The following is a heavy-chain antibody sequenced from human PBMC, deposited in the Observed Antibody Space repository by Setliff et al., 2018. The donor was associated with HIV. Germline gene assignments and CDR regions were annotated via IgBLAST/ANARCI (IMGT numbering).Heavy chain of an antibody. V-gene: IGHV4-34*01. J-gene: IGHJ4*02. Sequence: SETLSLTCAVYGGSFSNYYWSWIRQSPGKGLEWIGEINYSGNVVYNPSVRGRVTISVDTSKNQLSLSLTSVTAADTAVYYCARVRLTMIMMVDYFDQWGQGTLVTVSS. CDR2: INYSGNV. CDR3: ARVRLTMIMMVDYFDQ. CDR1: GGSFSNYY. D-gene: IGHD3-22*01.